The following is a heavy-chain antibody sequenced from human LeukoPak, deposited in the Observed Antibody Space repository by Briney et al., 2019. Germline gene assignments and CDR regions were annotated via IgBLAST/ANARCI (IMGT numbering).Heavy chain of an antibody. CDR2: ISGSGDST. V-gene: IGHV3-23*01. Sequence: GGSLRLSCAASGLTFSTYAVNWVGQAPGKGLEWVSTISGSGDSTYDADSVKGRFTISRDNSKDTLYLQMSSVRVDDTAVYYCARDRGRYYDSRGFYWGYYFDSWGQGILVTVST. D-gene: IGHD3-22*01. CDR1: GLTFSTYA. J-gene: IGHJ4*02. CDR3: ARDRGRYYDSRGFYWGYYFDS.